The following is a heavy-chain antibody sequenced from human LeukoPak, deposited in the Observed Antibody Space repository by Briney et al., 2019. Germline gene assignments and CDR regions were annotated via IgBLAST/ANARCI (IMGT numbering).Heavy chain of an antibody. CDR1: GFTFSDCY. CDR3: TTLVWVYSSSPSWYPPDY. D-gene: IGHD2-2*01. CDR2: ISSSGSHI. V-gene: IGHV3-11*01. J-gene: IGHJ4*02. Sequence: GGSLTLSCAASGFTFSDCYMSWIRQAPGKGLEWVAYISSSGSHIYYADSVRGRFTISRDNAKNSLYLQMNSLRAEDTAVYYCTTLVWVYSSSPSWYPPDYWGQGTLVTVSS.